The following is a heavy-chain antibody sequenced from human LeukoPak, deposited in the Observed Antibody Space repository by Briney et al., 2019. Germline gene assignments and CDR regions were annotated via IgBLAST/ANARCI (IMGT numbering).Heavy chain of an antibody. J-gene: IGHJ4*02. V-gene: IGHV3-21*01. CDR1: GFTFSSYS. CDR3: AREGSGYYQMFDY. Sequence: GGSLGLSCAASGFTFSSYSMNWVRQAPGKGLEWVSSISSSSSYVYYADSVKGRFTISRDNAKNSLYLQMNSLRAEDTAVYYCAREGSGYYQMFDYWGQGTLVTVSS. CDR2: ISSSSSYV. D-gene: IGHD3-22*01.